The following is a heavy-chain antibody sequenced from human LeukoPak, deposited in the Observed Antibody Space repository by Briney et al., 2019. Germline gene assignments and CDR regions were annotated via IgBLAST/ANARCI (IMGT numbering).Heavy chain of an antibody. D-gene: IGHD5-18*01. CDR1: GFTFSSYS. Sequence: GGSLRLSCAASGFTFSSYSMNWVRQAPGKGLEWVSSISSSSSYIYYADSVKGRFTISRDNAKNSLYLQMNSLRAEDTAVYYCAGEHSGYSYGLNWFDPWGQGTLVTVSS. CDR3: AGEHSGYSYGLNWFDP. J-gene: IGHJ5*02. CDR2: ISSSSSYI. V-gene: IGHV3-21*01.